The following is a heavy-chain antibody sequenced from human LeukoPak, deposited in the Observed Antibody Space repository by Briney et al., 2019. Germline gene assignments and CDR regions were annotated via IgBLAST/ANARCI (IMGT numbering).Heavy chain of an antibody. Sequence: RGESLKISCKGSGYSFTSYWIGWVRQMPGKGLEWMGIIYPGDSDTRYSPSFQGQVTISADKSISTAYLQWSSLKASDTAMYYCASLYYYGSGSYFHAFDIWGQGTMVTVSS. CDR3: ASLYYYGSGSYFHAFDI. CDR1: GYSFTSYW. D-gene: IGHD3-10*01. J-gene: IGHJ3*02. V-gene: IGHV5-51*01. CDR2: IYPGDSDT.